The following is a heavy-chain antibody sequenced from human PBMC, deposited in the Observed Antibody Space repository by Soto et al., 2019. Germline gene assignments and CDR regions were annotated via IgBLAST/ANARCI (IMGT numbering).Heavy chain of an antibody. CDR2: IYYSGST. Sequence: SETLSLTCTVSGGSISSYYWSWIRQPPGKGLEWIGYIYYSGSTNYNPSLKSRVTISVDTSKNQFSLKLSPVTAADTAVYYCARSRPPTKRYSYGQRFDYWGQGTLVTVSS. V-gene: IGHV4-59*01. CDR1: GGSISSYY. J-gene: IGHJ4*02. D-gene: IGHD5-18*01. CDR3: ARSRPPTKRYSYGQRFDY.